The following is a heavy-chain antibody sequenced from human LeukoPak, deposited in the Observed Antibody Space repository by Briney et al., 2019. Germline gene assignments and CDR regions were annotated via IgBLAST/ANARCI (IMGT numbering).Heavy chain of an antibody. CDR1: GFTFSSYW. D-gene: IGHD5-18*01. CDR2: INTDGSST. CDR3: ARHLSGITGYTYGRGIDY. V-gene: IGHV3-74*01. Sequence: GGSLRLSCAASGFTFSSYWMHWVRQAPGKGLMWVSRINTDGSSTTYADSVKGRFTISRDNAKKSLYLQMNSLRAEDTAVYYCARHLSGITGYTYGRGIDYWGQGTLVSVSS. J-gene: IGHJ4*02.